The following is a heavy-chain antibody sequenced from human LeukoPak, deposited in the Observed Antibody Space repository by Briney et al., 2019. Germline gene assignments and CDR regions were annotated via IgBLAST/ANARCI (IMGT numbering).Heavy chain of an antibody. D-gene: IGHD2-2*01. CDR2: INHSGST. J-gene: IGHJ5*02. Sequence: SETLSLTCAVYGGSFSGYYWSWIRQPPGKGLEWIGEINHSGSTNYNPSLKSRVTISVDTSKKQFSLKLSSVTDADTAVYYCAIHIVVVPAAKKKNWFDPWGQGTLVTVSS. CDR3: AIHIVVVPAAKKKNWFDP. CDR1: GGSFSGYY. V-gene: IGHV4-34*01.